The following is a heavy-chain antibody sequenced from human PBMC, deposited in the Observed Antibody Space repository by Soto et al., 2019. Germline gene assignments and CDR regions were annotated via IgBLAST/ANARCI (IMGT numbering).Heavy chain of an antibody. CDR3: ARDGVQLLYKKYVET. J-gene: IGHJ5*02. Sequence: QVQLVQSGADVKKPGSSGRVSCKASGGTFSTYAINWVRQAPGHGLEWMGVILPIFNKTHYARNFQGRVTIIAYKTTSTSYMKLSSLRSVDTAVDYCARDGVQLLYKKYVETWGQGTLVTVSS. V-gene: IGHV1-69*06. CDR1: GGTFSTYA. D-gene: IGHD2-8*01. CDR2: ILPIFNKT.